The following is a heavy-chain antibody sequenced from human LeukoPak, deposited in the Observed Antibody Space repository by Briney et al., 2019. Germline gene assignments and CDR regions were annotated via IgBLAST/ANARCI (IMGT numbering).Heavy chain of an antibody. Sequence: GGSLRLSCAASGFTVSSNYMSWVRQAPGKGLEWVSVIYSGGSTYYADSVKGRFTISRDNSKNTLYLQMNSLRAEDTAVYYCVRGSYSYYYAMDVWGQGTTVTVSS. D-gene: IGHD5-18*01. CDR2: IYSGGST. CDR1: GFTVSSNY. CDR3: VRGSYSYYYAMDV. J-gene: IGHJ6*02. V-gene: IGHV3-53*01.